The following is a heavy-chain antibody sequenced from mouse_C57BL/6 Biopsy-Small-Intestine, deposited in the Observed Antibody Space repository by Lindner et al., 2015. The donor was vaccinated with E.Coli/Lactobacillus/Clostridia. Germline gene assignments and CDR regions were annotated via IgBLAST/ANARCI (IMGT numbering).Heavy chain of an antibody. CDR2: INPSGGGT. CDR1: GYTFTNYY. J-gene: IGHJ2*01. D-gene: IGHD2-10*02. Sequence: SVKVSCKASGYTFTNYYINWVRQAPGQGLEWMGIINPSGGGTGYAQKFQGRVTMTRDTSTSTVYMELSSLRSEDTAVYYCARVDYSMGYFDYWGQGTLVTVSS. V-gene: IGHV1-19*01. CDR3: ARVDYSMGYFDY.